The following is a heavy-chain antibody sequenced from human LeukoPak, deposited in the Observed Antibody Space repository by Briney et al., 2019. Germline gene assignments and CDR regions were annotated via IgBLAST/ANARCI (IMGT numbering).Heavy chain of an antibody. D-gene: IGHD3-22*01. Sequence: SETLSLTCTVSGGSISSSSYYWGWIRQPPGKGLEWIGSIYYSGSTYYNPSLKSRVTISVDTSKNQFSLKLSSVTAADTAVYYCARGTGYDSSGYYFYYYYYYYMDVWGKGTTVTVSS. CDR1: GGSISSSSYY. CDR3: ARGTGYDSSGYYFYYYYYYYMDV. V-gene: IGHV4-39*07. J-gene: IGHJ6*03. CDR2: IYYSGST.